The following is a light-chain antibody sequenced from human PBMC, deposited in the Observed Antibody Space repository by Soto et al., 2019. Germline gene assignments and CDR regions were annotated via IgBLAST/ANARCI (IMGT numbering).Light chain of an antibody. J-gene: IGLJ1*01. CDR1: SNDVGSYKF. CDR3: CSYTSNTFPYV. Sequence: QSALTQPASVSGSPGQSITISCTGTSNDVGSYKFVSWYQQYPGKAPKLIIFEVSKRPSGVSNRFSGSKSGKRASLTISGLRAEDEADYYCCSYTSNTFPYVFRSGTKV. CDR2: EVS. V-gene: IGLV2-23*02.